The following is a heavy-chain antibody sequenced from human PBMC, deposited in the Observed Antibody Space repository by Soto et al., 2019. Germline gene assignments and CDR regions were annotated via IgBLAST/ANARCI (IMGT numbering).Heavy chain of an antibody. V-gene: IGHV1-69*13. Sequence: SVKVSCKASGGTFSSYAISWVRQAPGQGLEWMGGIIPIFGTANYAQKFQGRVTITADESTSTAYMELSSLRSEDTAVYYCARAPDYDSSGEPNWLDFWGQGTLVTVSS. J-gene: IGHJ5*01. D-gene: IGHD3-22*01. CDR2: IIPIFGTA. CDR3: ARAPDYDSSGEPNWLDF. CDR1: GGTFSSYA.